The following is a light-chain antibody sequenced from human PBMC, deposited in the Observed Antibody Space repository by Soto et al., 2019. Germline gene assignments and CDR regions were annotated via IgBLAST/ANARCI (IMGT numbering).Light chain of an antibody. Sequence: EIVMTQSPAALSVSPGERATLSCRASQSVSSNLAWYQQKPGQAPRLLIYDASTRATGVPARFSGSGSGTEFTLTISSLQSEDFAVYFCQQYNNWPPITFGQGTRLAIK. CDR1: QSVSSN. CDR3: QQYNNWPPIT. J-gene: IGKJ5*01. V-gene: IGKV3D-15*01. CDR2: DAS.